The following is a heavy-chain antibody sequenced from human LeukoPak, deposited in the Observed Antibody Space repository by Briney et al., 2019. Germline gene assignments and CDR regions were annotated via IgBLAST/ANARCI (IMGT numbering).Heavy chain of an antibody. CDR3: ARVRYSNYAFGY. CDR2: INPSGGST. J-gene: IGHJ4*02. CDR1: GYTFTSYY. D-gene: IGHD4-11*01. V-gene: IGHV1-46*01. Sequence: GASVKVSCRASGYTFTSYYMHWVRQAPGQGLEWMGIINPSGGSTSYAQKFQGRVTMTRDTSTSTVYMELSSLRSEDTAVYYCARVRYSNYAFGYWGQGTLVTVSS.